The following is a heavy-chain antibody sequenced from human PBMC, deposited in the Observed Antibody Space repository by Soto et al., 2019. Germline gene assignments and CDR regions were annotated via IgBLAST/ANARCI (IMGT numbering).Heavy chain of an antibody. Sequence: GGSLRLSCAASGFSFSSSVMYWVRQAPGKGLEWVSAISGSGDGTYYADSVRGRFTISRDNSKNTLYLQMNSLRAEDTAVYYCAKGGQVRGFADHRLDYWGQGTLVTVSS. D-gene: IGHD3-10*01. V-gene: IGHV3-23*01. CDR3: AKGGQVRGFADHRLDY. CDR1: GFSFSSSV. J-gene: IGHJ4*02. CDR2: ISGSGDGT.